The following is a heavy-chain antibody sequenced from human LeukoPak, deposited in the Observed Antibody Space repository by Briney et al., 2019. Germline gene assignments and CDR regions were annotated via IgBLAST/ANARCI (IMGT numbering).Heavy chain of an antibody. J-gene: IGHJ4*02. V-gene: IGHV1-18*01. CDR1: GYTFTSYG. Sequence: ASVKVSCKASGYTFTSYGISWVRQAPGQGLEWMGWISAYNGNTNYAQKLQGRVTMTTDTSTSTAYMELRSLRSDDTAVYYCARESALVYYYDSSGYYYPPDYWGQGTLVTVSS. D-gene: IGHD3-22*01. CDR2: ISAYNGNT. CDR3: ARESALVYYYDSSGYYYPPDY.